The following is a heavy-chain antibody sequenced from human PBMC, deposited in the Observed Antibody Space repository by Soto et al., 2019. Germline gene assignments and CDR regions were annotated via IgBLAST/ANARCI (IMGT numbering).Heavy chain of an antibody. V-gene: IGHV1-2*02. J-gene: IGHJ4*02. CDR3: RVTGVSEVDY. CDR1: GYTFSGCY. Sequence: ASVKVSCKTSGYTFSGCYIHWVRQAPGQGLESMGWIYPDSGGTDYAQKFQGRVTMTRDTSISTAYMELSRLRSDDTAVYYCRVTGVSEVDYWGQGTLVTVSS. CDR2: IYPDSGGT. D-gene: IGHD2-8*01.